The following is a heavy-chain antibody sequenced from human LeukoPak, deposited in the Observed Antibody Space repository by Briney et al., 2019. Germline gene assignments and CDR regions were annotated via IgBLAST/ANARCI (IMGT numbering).Heavy chain of an antibody. J-gene: IGHJ4*02. V-gene: IGHV3-11*01. CDR2: ISSSGSTI. Sequence: GGSLRLSCAASGFTFSDYYMSWIRQAPGKGLEWVSYISSSGSTIYYAGSMKGRFTISRDNAKNSLYLQMNSLRAEDTAVYYCARDSSSGWSGTYYFDYWGQGTLVTVSS. CDR1: GFTFSDYY. CDR3: ARDSSSGWSGTYYFDY. D-gene: IGHD6-19*01.